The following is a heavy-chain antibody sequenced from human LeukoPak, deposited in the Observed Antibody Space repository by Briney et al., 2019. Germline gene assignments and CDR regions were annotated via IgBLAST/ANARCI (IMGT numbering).Heavy chain of an antibody. CDR3: ARGARSMVRGAIPDNDY. V-gene: IGHV1-8*01. J-gene: IGHJ4*02. D-gene: IGHD3-10*01. CDR1: GYTFTSYD. CDR2: MNPNRGNT. Sequence: GASVKVSCKASGYTFTSYDINWVRQATGQGLEWMGRMNPNRGNTGYAQKFQGRVTMTRNTSISTAYMELSSLRSEDTAVYYCARGARSMVRGAIPDNDYWGQGTLVTVSS.